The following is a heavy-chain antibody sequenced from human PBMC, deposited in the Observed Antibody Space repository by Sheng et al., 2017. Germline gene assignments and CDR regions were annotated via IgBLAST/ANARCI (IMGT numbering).Heavy chain of an antibody. J-gene: IGHJ4*02. V-gene: IGHV3-30*02. CDR1: GFTFSSYG. CDR2: IRYDGSNK. D-gene: IGHD3-16*02. Sequence: QVQLVESGGGVVQPGGSLRLSCAASGFTFSSYGMHWVRQAPGKGLEWVAFIRYDGSNKYYADSVKGRFTISRDNSKNTLYLQMNSLRAEDTAVYYCAKDSYDYIWGSYRYTRGGVDYWGQGTLVTVSS. CDR3: AKDSYDYIWGSYRYTRGGVDY.